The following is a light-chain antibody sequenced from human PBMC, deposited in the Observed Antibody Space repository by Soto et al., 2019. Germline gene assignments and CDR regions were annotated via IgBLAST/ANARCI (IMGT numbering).Light chain of an antibody. V-gene: IGLV4-60*02. CDR2: LEGSGDY. J-gene: IGLJ2*01. Sequence: QLVLTQSSSASASLGSSVKLTCTLSSGHRTYIIAWHQQQPGKAPRYLMTLEGSGDYNKGSGVPDRFSGSSSGADRSLTISDLQFEDEADYYCETWDSNTRVFGGGTKLTVL. CDR1: SGHRTYI. CDR3: ETWDSNTRV.